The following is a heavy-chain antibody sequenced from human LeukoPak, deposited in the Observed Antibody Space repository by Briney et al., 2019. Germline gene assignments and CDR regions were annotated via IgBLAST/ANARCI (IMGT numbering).Heavy chain of an antibody. Sequence: QPGGSLRLSCAASGFTVSSNYMSWVRQAPGKGLEWVSVIYSGGSTYYADSVKGRFTISRDNSKNTLYLQMNSLRAEDTAVYYCARDNGSWYVYFQHWGQGTLVTVSS. CDR3: ARDNGSWYVYFQH. CDR1: GFTVSSNY. V-gene: IGHV3-66*02. J-gene: IGHJ1*01. CDR2: IYSGGST. D-gene: IGHD6-13*01.